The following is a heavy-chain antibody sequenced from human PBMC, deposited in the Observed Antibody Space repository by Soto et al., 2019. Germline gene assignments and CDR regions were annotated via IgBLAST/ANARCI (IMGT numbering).Heavy chain of an antibody. CDR3: ARTVGEAYYFDF. J-gene: IGHJ4*02. CDR2: IYTSGHT. Sequence: QVQLQESGPGLVKPSETLSLTCTVSGDSMTKYYWSWIRQPAGKGLEWIGRIYTSGHTNYNPSLKHRVTMSIATSNKQFSMSLKAVTAADTAVYYWARTVGEAYYFDFWGQGALVTVSS. CDR1: GDSMTKYY. D-gene: IGHD1-26*01. V-gene: IGHV4-4*07.